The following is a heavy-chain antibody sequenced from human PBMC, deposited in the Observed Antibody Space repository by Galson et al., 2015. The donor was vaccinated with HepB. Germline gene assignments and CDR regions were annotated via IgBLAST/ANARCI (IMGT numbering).Heavy chain of an antibody. CDR3: AREGIGYGDENWFDP. CDR2: IDPSDSYT. V-gene: IGHV5-10-1*01. Sequence: QSGAEVKKPGESLRISCKGSGYSFTSYWISWVRQMPGKGLEWMGRIDPSDSYTNYSPSFQGHVTISADKSISTAYLQWSSLKASDTAMYYCAREGIGYGDENWFDPWGQGTLVTVSS. D-gene: IGHD4-17*01. J-gene: IGHJ5*02. CDR1: GYSFTSYW.